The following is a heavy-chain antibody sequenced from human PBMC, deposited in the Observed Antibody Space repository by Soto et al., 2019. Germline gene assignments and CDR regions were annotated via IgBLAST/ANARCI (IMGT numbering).Heavy chain of an antibody. J-gene: IGHJ4*02. D-gene: IGHD2-15*01. Sequence: QVQLVQSGAEVKKPGASVKVSCKASGYTFTRYGISWVRQAPGQGLEWMGWISVDNGNTNYAQKLQGRVTMTTDTSTNTAYMELRSLRSDDTAVYYCARATAKDIVLVVATSPLGYWGQGTLVTVSS. CDR3: ARATAKDIVLVVATSPLGY. CDR1: GYTFTRYG. CDR2: ISVDNGNT. V-gene: IGHV1-18*01.